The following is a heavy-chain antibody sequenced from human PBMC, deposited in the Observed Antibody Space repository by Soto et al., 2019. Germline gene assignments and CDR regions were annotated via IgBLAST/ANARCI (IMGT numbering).Heavy chain of an antibody. Sequence: QLQESAPGLVKPSETLSLTCSVSVGSISSYYWGWIRQPPGKGLEWIGYIYYSGSTNYNPSLKSRVTISVDTSKNQFSLKLSSVTAADTAVYYCARFQQYYQHWGQGTLVTVSS. J-gene: IGHJ1*01. V-gene: IGHV4-59*08. CDR2: IYYSGST. CDR1: VGSISSYY. CDR3: ARFQQYYQH.